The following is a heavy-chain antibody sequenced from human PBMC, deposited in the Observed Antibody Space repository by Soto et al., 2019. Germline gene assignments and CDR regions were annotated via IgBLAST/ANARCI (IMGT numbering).Heavy chain of an antibody. V-gene: IGHV4-4*07. CDR1: GDSIGNFY. Sequence: SETLSLTCTVSGDSIGNFYWSWIRQPAGKGLESIGRRSTSGRTNYSPSLQSRVTMSLDTSKNRFSLRLTSVSAADTAVYFCARGMGRYFDLWGRGTLVTVSS. CDR3: ARGMGRYFDL. J-gene: IGHJ2*01. CDR2: RSTSGRT. D-gene: IGHD2-8*01.